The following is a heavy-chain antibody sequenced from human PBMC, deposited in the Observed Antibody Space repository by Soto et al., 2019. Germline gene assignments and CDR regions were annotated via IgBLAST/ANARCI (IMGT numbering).Heavy chain of an antibody. V-gene: IGHV3-23*01. CDR3: AKTMTVIWYNWFDP. CDR1: GFTFSSYA. J-gene: IGHJ5*02. CDR2: ISGSGGST. D-gene: IGHD2-21*01. Sequence: PGGSLRLSCAASGFTFSSYAMSWVRQAPGKGLEWVSAISGSGGSTYYADSVNGRFTISRDNSKNTLYLQMNSLRAEDTAVYYCAKTMTVIWYNWFDPWGQGTLVTVSS.